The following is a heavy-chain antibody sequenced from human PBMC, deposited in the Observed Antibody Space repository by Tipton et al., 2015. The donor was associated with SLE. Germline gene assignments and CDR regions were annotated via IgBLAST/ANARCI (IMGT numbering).Heavy chain of an antibody. CDR3: TRKIEAVVKHYFDY. CDR1: GDSISSSGHY. Sequence: LRLSCTVSGDSISSSGHYWGWIRRPPGKGLESIGYIYYSGITYYNPSLKSRVTISVDTSKNQFSLKLGSVTAADTAVYYCTRKIEAVVKHYFDYWGQGPLVAVSS. V-gene: IGHV4-39*07. J-gene: IGHJ4*02. CDR2: IYYSGIT.